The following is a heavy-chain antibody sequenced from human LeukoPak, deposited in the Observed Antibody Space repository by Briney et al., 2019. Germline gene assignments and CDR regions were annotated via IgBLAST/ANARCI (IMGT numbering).Heavy chain of an antibody. CDR2: ISGSGGST. Sequence: GGSLRLSCAASGFTFSSYAMSWVRQAPGKGLEWVSAISGSGGSTYYADSVKGRFTISRDNSKNTLNLQMNSLRAEDTAVYYCARDTSDSSGYSFHYWGQGTLVTVSS. CDR3: ARDTSDSSGYSFHY. D-gene: IGHD3-22*01. J-gene: IGHJ4*02. CDR1: GFTFSSYA. V-gene: IGHV3-23*01.